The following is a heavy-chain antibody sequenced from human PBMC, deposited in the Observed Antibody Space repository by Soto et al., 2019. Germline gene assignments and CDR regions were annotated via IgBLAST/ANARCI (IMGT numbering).Heavy chain of an antibody. CDR1: GGSITSGDYY. CDR2: IYYSGST. J-gene: IGHJ4*02. Sequence: PSETLSLTCTVSGGSITSGDYYWSWIRRPPGKGLEWIGYIYYSGSTYYNPSLKSRITMSADTSTNQLALNLTSVTPADTATHYCAAGPPGEKHFNSGGQETLVTVSS. CDR3: AAGPPGEKHFNS. V-gene: IGHV4-30-4*01. D-gene: IGHD3-10*01.